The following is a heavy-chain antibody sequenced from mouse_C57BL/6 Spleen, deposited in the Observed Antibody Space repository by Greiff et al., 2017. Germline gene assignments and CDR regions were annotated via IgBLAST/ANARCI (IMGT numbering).Heavy chain of an antibody. Sequence: EVMLVESGGGLVKPGGSLKLSCAASGFTFSSYAMSWVRQTPEKRLEWVATISDGGSYTYYPDNVKGRFTISRDNAKNNLYLQMSHLKSEDTAMYYCARDYYGSSVYYFDYWGQGTTLTVSS. D-gene: IGHD1-1*01. V-gene: IGHV5-4*01. CDR2: ISDGGSYT. J-gene: IGHJ2*01. CDR1: GFTFSSYA. CDR3: ARDYYGSSVYYFDY.